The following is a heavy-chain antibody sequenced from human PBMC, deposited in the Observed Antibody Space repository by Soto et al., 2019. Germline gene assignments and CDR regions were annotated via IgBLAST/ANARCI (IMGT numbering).Heavy chain of an antibody. CDR3: ARGVHHGYSGYDLYYFDY. CDR2: INHSGST. Sequence: ETLSLTCAVYGGSFSGYYWSWIRQPPGKGLEWIGEINHSGSTNYNPSLKSRVTISVDTSKNQFSLKLSSVTAADTAVYYCARGVHHGYSGYDLYYFDYWGQGTLVTVSS. J-gene: IGHJ4*02. CDR1: GGSFSGYY. D-gene: IGHD5-12*01. V-gene: IGHV4-34*01.